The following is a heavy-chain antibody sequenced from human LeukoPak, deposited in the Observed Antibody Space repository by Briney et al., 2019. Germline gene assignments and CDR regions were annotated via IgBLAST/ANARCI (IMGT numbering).Heavy chain of an antibody. V-gene: IGHV3-23*01. CDR1: GFTFSSYA. CDR3: AKKTGDYYDSSGYRDY. Sequence: GGSLRLSCAASGFTFSSYAMSRVRQAPGKGLEWVSAISGSGGSTYYADSVKGRFTISRDNSKNTLYLQMNSLRAEDTAVYYCAKKTGDYYDSSGYRDYWGQGTLVTVSS. J-gene: IGHJ4*02. D-gene: IGHD3-22*01. CDR2: ISGSGGST.